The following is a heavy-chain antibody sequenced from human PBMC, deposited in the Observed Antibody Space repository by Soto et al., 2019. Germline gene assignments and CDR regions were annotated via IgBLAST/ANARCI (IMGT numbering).Heavy chain of an antibody. D-gene: IGHD3-3*01. CDR3: TRDPPSPTFLEWDDNYYGMDV. V-gene: IGHV3-49*03. Sequence: GGSLRLSCTASGFTFGDYAMSWFRQAPGKGLEWVGFIRSKAYGGTTEYAASVKGRFTISRDDSKRIAYLQMNSLKTEDTAVYYCTRDPPSPTFLEWDDNYYGMDVWGQGTTVTVSS. J-gene: IGHJ6*02. CDR1: GFTFGDYA. CDR2: IRSKAYGGTT.